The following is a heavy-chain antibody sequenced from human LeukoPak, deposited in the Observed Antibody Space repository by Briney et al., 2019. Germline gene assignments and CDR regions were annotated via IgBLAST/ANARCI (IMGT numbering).Heavy chain of an antibody. Sequence: GRSLRLSCAASGFTSDDYAMHWVRQAPGKGLEWVSGISWNSGSIDYADSVKGRFTISRDNAKKSLYLQMNSLRAEDTALYYCGKDIRYYDTTGGNDYWGQGTLVTVSS. CDR3: GKDIRYYDTTGGNDY. V-gene: IGHV3-9*02. CDR1: GFTSDDYA. J-gene: IGHJ4*02. CDR2: ISWNSGSI. D-gene: IGHD3-22*01.